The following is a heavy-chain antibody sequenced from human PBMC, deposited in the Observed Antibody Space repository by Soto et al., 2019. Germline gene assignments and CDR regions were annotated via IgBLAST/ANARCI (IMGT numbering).Heavy chain of an antibody. J-gene: IGHJ4*02. CDR3: ARDSCSGGSCYWHYFDY. D-gene: IGHD2-15*01. V-gene: IGHV3-33*01. CDR1: GFTFSSYG. CDR2: IWYDGSNK. Sequence: GSLRLSCAASGFTFSSYGMHWGRQAPGKGLEWVAIIWYDGSNKYYADSVKGRFTISRDNSKNTLYLQMNSLRAEDTAVYYCARDSCSGGSCYWHYFDYWGQGTLVTVSS.